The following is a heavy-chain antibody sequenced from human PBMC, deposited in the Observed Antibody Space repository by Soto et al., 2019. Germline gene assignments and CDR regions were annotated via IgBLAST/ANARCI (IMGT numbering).Heavy chain of an antibody. Sequence: QITLKESGPPLVKPTQTLTLTCTFSGFSLSTSGVGVGWIRQPPGKALEWLALIYWDDDKRYSPSLKSRLTITKDTSKNQVVLTMTNMDPVDTATYYCAHRRASYDFWSGPRFDPWGQGTLVTVSS. CDR3: AHRRASYDFWSGPRFDP. CDR2: IYWDDDK. CDR1: GFSLSTSGVG. D-gene: IGHD3-3*01. V-gene: IGHV2-5*02. J-gene: IGHJ5*02.